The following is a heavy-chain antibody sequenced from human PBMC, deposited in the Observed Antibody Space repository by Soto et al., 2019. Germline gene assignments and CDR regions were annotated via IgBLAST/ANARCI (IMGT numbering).Heavy chain of an antibody. CDR3: ARDSLLFWAEDREWNGMDV. CDR2: INPSGGST. V-gene: IGHV1-46*01. CDR1: GYTFTSYY. J-gene: IGHJ6*02. D-gene: IGHD3-3*01. Sequence: QVQLVQSGAEVKKPGASVKVSCKASGYTFTSYYMHWLRQAPGQGLEWMGIINPSGGSTSYAQKFQGRVTMTRDTSTSTVYMELSSLRSEDTAVYYCARDSLLFWAEDREWNGMDVWGQGTTVTVSS.